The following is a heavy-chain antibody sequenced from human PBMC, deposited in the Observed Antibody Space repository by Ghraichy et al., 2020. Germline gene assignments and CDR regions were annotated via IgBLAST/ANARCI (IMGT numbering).Heavy chain of an antibody. Sequence: SETLSLTCTVSGDSITSYFWSWVRQPPGKGLEWIGEINHSGSTNYNPSLKSRVTISVDTSKNQFSLKLSSVTAADTAVYYCARGERNPDGWLQFFGLRPWFDPWGQGTLVTVSS. CDR2: INHSGST. CDR1: GDSITSYF. V-gene: IGHV4-34*01. D-gene: IGHD5-24*01. CDR3: ARGERNPDGWLQFFGLRPWFDP. J-gene: IGHJ5*02.